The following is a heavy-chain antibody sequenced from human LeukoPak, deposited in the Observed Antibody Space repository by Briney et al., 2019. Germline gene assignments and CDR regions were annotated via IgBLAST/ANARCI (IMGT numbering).Heavy chain of an antibody. CDR3: ARATLGADYYYYMDV. J-gene: IGHJ6*03. Sequence: ASVKVSCKASGYTFTGYYMHWVRQAPGQGLEWMGWINPNSGGTNYAQKLQGRVTMTTDTSTSTAYMELRSLRSDDTAVYYCARATLGADYYYYMDVWGKGTTVTVSS. D-gene: IGHD3-16*01. CDR2: INPNSGGT. CDR1: GYTFTGYY. V-gene: IGHV1-2*02.